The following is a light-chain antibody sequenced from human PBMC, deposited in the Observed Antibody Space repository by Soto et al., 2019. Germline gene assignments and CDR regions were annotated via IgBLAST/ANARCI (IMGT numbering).Light chain of an antibody. Sequence: IVLTQSPGTLSLSPGERATLSCRASQSVSSNYLAWYQQKPGQAPRVLIYGASSMATGVPDRFSGSGSGTDFTLTISRLEPEDFAVYYCQQYGNLPLTFGGGAKVEIK. CDR2: GAS. CDR3: QQYGNLPLT. CDR1: QSVSSNY. V-gene: IGKV3-20*01. J-gene: IGKJ4*01.